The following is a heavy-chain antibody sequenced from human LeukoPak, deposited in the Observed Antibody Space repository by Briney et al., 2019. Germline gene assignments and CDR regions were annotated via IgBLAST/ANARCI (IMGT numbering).Heavy chain of an antibody. CDR3: ATLRGTMVRDF. D-gene: IGHD3-10*01. J-gene: IGHJ4*02. CDR1: GGSFSGYY. Sequence: SETLSLTCAVYGGSFSGYYWSWIRQPPGKGLEWIGEINHSGSTNYNPSLKSRVTISVDTSNNQFSLKLSSVTAADTAVYYCATLRGTMVRDFWGQGTLVTVSS. CDR2: INHSGST. V-gene: IGHV4-34*01.